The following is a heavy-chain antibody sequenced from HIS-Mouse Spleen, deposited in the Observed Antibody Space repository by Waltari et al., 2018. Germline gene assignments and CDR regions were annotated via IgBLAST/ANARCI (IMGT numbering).Heavy chain of an antibody. V-gene: IGHV4-39*07. Sequence: QLQLQESGPGLVKPSETLSLTCTVSGGSISSRSYYCAWVRHPPGKGLEWIGSIYYSGSTYYNPSLKSRVTISVDTSKNQFSLKLSSVTAADTAVYYCAREIPYSSSWYDWYFDLWGRGTLVTVSS. CDR1: GGSISSRSYY. D-gene: IGHD6-13*01. J-gene: IGHJ2*01. CDR3: AREIPYSSSWYDWYFDL. CDR2: IYYSGST.